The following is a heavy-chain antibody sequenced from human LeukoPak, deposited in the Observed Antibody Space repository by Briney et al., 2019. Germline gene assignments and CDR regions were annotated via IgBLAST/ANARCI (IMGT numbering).Heavy chain of an antibody. CDR1: GGSISSYY. J-gene: IGHJ4*02. Sequence: SETLSLTCTVSGGSISSYYWGWIRQPPGKGLEWIGSIYRSGSTYYNPSLKSRVTISVDTSKNQFSLKLSSVTAADTAVYYCARDITGDECAFDYWGQGTLVTVSS. CDR3: ARDITGDECAFDY. V-gene: IGHV4-38-2*02. D-gene: IGHD7-27*01. CDR2: IYRSGST.